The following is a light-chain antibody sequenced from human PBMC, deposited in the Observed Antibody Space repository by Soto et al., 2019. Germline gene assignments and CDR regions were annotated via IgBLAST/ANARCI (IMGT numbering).Light chain of an antibody. V-gene: IGKV3-15*01. CDR1: QSVSSN. CDR3: QQSTNWPRT. CDR2: LAS. J-gene: IGKJ4*01. Sequence: SCRASQSVSSNFAWYQQKPGQAPRLLIYLASARATGVPARFSVSGPGTDFTRTISTVPAYLIARYYCQQSTNWPRTLGGGTRLEIK.